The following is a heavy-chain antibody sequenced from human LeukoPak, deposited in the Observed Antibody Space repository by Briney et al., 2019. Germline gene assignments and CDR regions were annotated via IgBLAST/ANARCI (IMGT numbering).Heavy chain of an antibody. CDR3: ARVYSTNYYGSGDRPFLFDY. CDR1: GYTFTSYG. Sequence: ASVKVSCKASGYTFTSYGFSWVRQAPGQGLEWMGWISTYYGNTNYAQKLQDRVTMTTDTSTSTAYMELTSLRSDDTAVYYCARVYSTNYYGSGDRPFLFDYWGQGTVVTVST. V-gene: IGHV1-18*01. J-gene: IGHJ4*02. D-gene: IGHD3-10*01. CDR2: ISTYYGNT.